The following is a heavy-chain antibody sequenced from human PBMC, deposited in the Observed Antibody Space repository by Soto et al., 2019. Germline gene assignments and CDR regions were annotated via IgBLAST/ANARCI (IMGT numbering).Heavy chain of an antibody. J-gene: IGHJ6*03. V-gene: IGHV1-18*01. CDR2: ISAYNGNT. D-gene: IGHD3-16*01. Sequence: ASVKVSCKASGYTFTSYGISWVRQAPGQGLEWMGWISAYNGNTNYAQKLQGRVTMTTDTSTSTAYMELRSLRSDDTAVYYCARKVHLGESRAYYYYYMDVWGKGTTVTVSS. CDR1: GYTFTSYG. CDR3: ARKVHLGESRAYYYYYMDV.